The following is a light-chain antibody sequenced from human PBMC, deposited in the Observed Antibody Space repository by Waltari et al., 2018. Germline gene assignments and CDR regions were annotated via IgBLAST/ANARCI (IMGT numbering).Light chain of an antibody. J-gene: IGKJ4*01. V-gene: IGKV1-NL1*01. Sequence: DIQMTQSPSSLSASVGDRVTITCRASQGISNSLAWYQQKPGKAPKLLLYAASRLESGVPSRVSGSGSGTDYTLTISSLQPEDFATYYCQQYYSTPPFGGGTKVEIK. CDR1: QGISNS. CDR3: QQYYSTPP. CDR2: AAS.